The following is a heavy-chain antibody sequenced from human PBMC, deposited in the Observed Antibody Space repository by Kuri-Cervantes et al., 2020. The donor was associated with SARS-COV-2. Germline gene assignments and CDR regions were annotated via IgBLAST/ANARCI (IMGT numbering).Heavy chain of an antibody. D-gene: IGHD1-26*01. CDR2: ISGSGGST. V-gene: IGHV3-23*01. J-gene: IGHJ4*01. CDR1: GFTFSSYA. CDR3: EGRIVEASSDY. Sequence: ETLSLTCAASGFTFSSYAMSWVRQAPGKGLEWVSAISGSGGSTYYADSVKGRFTISRDNSKNTVYLQMNSLRAEDTAVYYCEGRIVEASSDYWGHGTLVTVSS.